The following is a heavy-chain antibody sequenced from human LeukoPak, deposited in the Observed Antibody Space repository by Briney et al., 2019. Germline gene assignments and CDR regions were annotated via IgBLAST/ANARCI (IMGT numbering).Heavy chain of an antibody. Sequence: GGSLRLSYVASGFTFSSYSMNWVRQAPGKGLEWVSSISSSSSYIYYADSVKGRFTISRDNAKNSLYLQMNSLRAEDTAVYYCARPTEMATLLGLWGQGTLVTVSS. CDR2: ISSSSSYI. D-gene: IGHD5-24*01. CDR3: ARPTEMATLLGL. J-gene: IGHJ4*02. V-gene: IGHV3-21*01. CDR1: GFTFSSYS.